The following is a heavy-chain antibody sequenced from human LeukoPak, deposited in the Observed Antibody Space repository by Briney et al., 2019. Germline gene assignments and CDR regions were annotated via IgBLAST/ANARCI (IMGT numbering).Heavy chain of an antibody. V-gene: IGHV3-23*01. D-gene: IGHD3-16*01. CDR2: IRGSGGST. CDR1: GGSFSGYY. J-gene: IGHJ4*02. Sequence: ETLSLTCAVYGGSFSGYYWSWVRQAPGKGLEWVSAIRGSGGSTYYADSVKGRFTISRDNSKNSLYLQMNSLRAEDSAVYYCAKVSSYDYVWGSPDYWGQGTLVTVSS. CDR3: AKVSSYDYVWGSPDY.